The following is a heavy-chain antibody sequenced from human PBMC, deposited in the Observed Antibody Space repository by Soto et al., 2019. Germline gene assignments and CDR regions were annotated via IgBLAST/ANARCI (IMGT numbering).Heavy chain of an antibody. Sequence: ASVKVSCKASGYAFTSYGISWVRQAPGQGLEWMGWISAYNGNTNYAQKLQGRVTMTTDTSTSTAYMELRSLRSDDTAVYYCARDKPRFNTVTTNYYSYYGMDVWGQGTTVTVSS. V-gene: IGHV1-18*01. CDR2: ISAYNGNT. CDR3: ARDKPRFNTVTTNYYSYYGMDV. D-gene: IGHD4-4*01. CDR1: GYAFTSYG. J-gene: IGHJ6*02.